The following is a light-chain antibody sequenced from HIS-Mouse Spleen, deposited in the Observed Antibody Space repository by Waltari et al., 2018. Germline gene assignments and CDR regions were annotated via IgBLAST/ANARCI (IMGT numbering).Light chain of an antibody. V-gene: IGLV1-47*01. J-gene: IGLJ3*02. CDR3: AAWDDSLSGPV. Sequence: QSVLTQPPSASGTPGQRVTIPCSGSSSNIGSNYVSWYQQLPGTAPKLLICRNNQRPSGVPDRFSGSKSGTSASLAIGGLRSEDEADYYCAAWDDSLSGPVFGGGTKLTVL. CDR1: SSNIGSNY. CDR2: RNN.